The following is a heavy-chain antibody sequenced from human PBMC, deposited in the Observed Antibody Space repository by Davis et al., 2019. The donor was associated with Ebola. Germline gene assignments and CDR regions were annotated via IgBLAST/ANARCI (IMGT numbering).Heavy chain of an antibody. J-gene: IGHJ4*02. Sequence: MPSETLSLTCTVSGGSISSSSYYWGWIRQPPGKGLEWIGSIYYSGSTNYNPSLKSRVTISVDTSKNQFSLKLSSVTAADTAVYYCARLYVHFDYWGQGTLVTVSS. CDR2: IYYSGST. CDR1: GGSISSSSYY. D-gene: IGHD3-16*01. V-gene: IGHV4-39*07. CDR3: ARLYVHFDY.